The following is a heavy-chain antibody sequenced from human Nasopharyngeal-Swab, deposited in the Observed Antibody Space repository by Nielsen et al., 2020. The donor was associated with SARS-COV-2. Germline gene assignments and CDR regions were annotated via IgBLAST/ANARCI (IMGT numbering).Heavy chain of an antibody. CDR1: GYSFTSYW. D-gene: IGHD2-15*01. CDR2: IDPSDSYT. CDR3: ARQDVVVVAARVYYYYGMDV. V-gene: IGHV5-10-1*01. J-gene: IGHJ6*02. Sequence: GESLKISCKGSGYSFTSYWISWVRQMPGKGLEWMGRIDPSDSYTNYSLSFQGHVTISADKSISTAYLQWSSLKASDTAMYYCARQDVVVVAARVYYYYGMDVWGQGTTVTVSS.